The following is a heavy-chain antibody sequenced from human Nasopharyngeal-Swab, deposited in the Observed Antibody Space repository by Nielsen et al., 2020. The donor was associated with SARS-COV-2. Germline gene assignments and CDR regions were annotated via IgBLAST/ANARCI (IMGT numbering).Heavy chain of an antibody. D-gene: IGHD6-13*01. CDR1: GFTFNTYS. Sequence: GGSLRLSCAGSGFTFNTYSMIWVRQVPGEGLEWVSSISGSGSYVYYADSVKGRFTISKDSAKNSLNLQMNSLRAEDTAVYFCARIAGGGPIYYYYMDVWGTGTTVTVSS. J-gene: IGHJ6*03. CDR2: ISGSGSYV. V-gene: IGHV3-21*01. CDR3: ARIAGGGPIYYYYMDV.